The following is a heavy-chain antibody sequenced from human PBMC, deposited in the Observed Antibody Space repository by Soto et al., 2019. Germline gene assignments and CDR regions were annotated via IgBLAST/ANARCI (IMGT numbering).Heavy chain of an antibody. V-gene: IGHV4-34*01. D-gene: IGHD3-22*01. CDR1: GGSFSGYY. J-gene: IGHJ4*02. Sequence: SETLSLTCAVYGGSFSGYYWSWIRQPPGKGLEWIGEINHSGSTNYNPSLKSRVTISVDTSKNQFSLKLSSVTAADTAVYYCARGLPPGPVDSSGYYPDYWGQGTLVTVSS. CDR3: ARGLPPGPVDSSGYYPDY. CDR2: INHSGST.